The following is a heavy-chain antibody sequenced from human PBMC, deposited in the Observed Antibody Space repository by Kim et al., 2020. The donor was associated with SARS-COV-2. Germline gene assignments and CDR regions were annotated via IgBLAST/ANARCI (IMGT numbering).Heavy chain of an antibody. CDR1: GFTFSSSA. Sequence: GGSLRLSCAASGFTFSSSAMNWVRQAPGKGLEWVSTISGSGRSTYYADSVKGRFTISRDNSKNTLYLLMNSQRAEDTAIYYCAKTDSSSYSNRLDPWGQGTLVTVSS. CDR3: AKTDSSSYSNRLDP. D-gene: IGHD3-22*01. CDR2: ISGSGRST. V-gene: IGHV3-23*01. J-gene: IGHJ4*03.